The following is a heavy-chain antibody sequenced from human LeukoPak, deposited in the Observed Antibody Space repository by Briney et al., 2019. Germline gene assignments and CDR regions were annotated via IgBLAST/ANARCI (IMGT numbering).Heavy chain of an antibody. CDR3: AKDRGVWFGESGPNYFDY. Sequence: GGTLRLSCAASGFTLSRYGMSWVREAPGKGLECGSAFRGSGGSTYYADSVKGRFTISRDNSKNTLYLQMNSLRAEDTAVYYCAKDRGVWFGESGPNYFDYWGQGTLVTVSS. J-gene: IGHJ4*02. CDR2: FRGSGGST. CDR1: GFTLSRYG. D-gene: IGHD3-10*01. V-gene: IGHV3-23*01.